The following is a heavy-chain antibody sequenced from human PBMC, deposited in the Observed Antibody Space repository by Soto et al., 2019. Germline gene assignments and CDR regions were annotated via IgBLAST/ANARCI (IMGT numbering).Heavy chain of an antibody. CDR1: GGSISRYY. J-gene: IGHJ5*02. CDR2: IYYSGST. D-gene: IGHD2-15*01. V-gene: IGHV4-59*08. Sequence: PSETLSLTCTVPGGSISRYYWSWIRQPPGKGLEWIGYIYYSGSTNYNPSLKSRVTISVDTSKNQFSLKLSSVTAADTAVYYCASVCSGGSCSSRHFDPWGQGTLVTVSS. CDR3: ASVCSGGSCSSRHFDP.